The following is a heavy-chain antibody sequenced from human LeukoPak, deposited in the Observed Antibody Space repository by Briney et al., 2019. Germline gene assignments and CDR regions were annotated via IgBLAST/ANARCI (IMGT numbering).Heavy chain of an antibody. D-gene: IGHD3-22*01. Sequence: PSETLSLTCTVSGGSISSYYWSWIRQPPGKGLEWIGYIYCSGSTNYNPSLKSRVTISVDTSKNQFSLKLSSVTAADTAVYYCARESNWYYYNSSGYRDAFDIWGQGTMVTVSS. CDR3: ARESNWYYYNSSGYRDAFDI. J-gene: IGHJ3*02. CDR2: IYCSGST. CDR1: GGSISSYY. V-gene: IGHV4-59*01.